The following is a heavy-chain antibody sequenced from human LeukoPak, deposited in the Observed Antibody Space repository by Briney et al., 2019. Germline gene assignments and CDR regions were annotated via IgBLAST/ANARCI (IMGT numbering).Heavy chain of an antibody. J-gene: IGHJ4*02. CDR3: TTLYSSSWFEPYFDY. CDR2: IKSKTDGGTT. V-gene: IGHV3-15*01. CDR1: GFTLSNAW. Sequence: GGSLRLSCAASGFTLSNAWMSWVRQAPGKGLEWVGRIKSKTDGGTTDYAAPVKGRFTISRDDSKNTPYLQMNSLKTEDTAVYYCTTLYSSSWFEPYFDYWGQGTLVTVSS. D-gene: IGHD6-13*01.